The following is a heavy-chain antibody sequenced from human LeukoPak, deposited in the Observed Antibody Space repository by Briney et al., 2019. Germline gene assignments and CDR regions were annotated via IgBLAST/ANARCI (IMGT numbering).Heavy chain of an antibody. CDR2: INPSGGST. D-gene: IGHD2-15*01. Sequence: ASVKVSCKASGYTFTSYFMHWVRQAPGQGLEWMGIINPSGGSTSYAQQFQGRVTMTRDASTSTVYMQLSSLRSEDTAVYYCARGFCSGSSFFDYWGQGTLVTVSP. CDR1: GYTFTSYF. V-gene: IGHV1-46*01. CDR3: ARGFCSGSSFFDY. J-gene: IGHJ4*02.